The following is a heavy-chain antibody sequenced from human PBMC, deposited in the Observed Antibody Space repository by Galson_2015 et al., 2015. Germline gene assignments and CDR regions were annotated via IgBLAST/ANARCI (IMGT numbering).Heavy chain of an antibody. CDR2: GGST. Sequence: GGSTYYADSVKGRFTISRDNSKNTLYLQMNSLRAEDTAVYYCARDPIIAAAGSFFTYYFDYWGQGTLVTVSS. J-gene: IGHJ4*02. D-gene: IGHD6-13*01. CDR3: ARDPIIAAAGSFFTYYFDY. V-gene: IGHV3-53*01.